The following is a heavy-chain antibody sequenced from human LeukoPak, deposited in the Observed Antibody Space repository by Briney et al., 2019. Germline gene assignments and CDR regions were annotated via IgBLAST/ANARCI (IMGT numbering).Heavy chain of an antibody. CDR1: GFTFSSYE. V-gene: IGHV3-48*03. D-gene: IGHD3-10*01. J-gene: IGHJ4*02. CDR2: ISSGGSTI. CDR3: ARLWVGELGVDY. Sequence: GGSLRLSCAASGFTFSSYEMNWVRQAPGKGLEWVSQISSGGSTIYYADSVRGRFTISRDNAKNSLYLQMNSLRAEDTAVYYCARLWVGELGVDYWGQRTLVTVS.